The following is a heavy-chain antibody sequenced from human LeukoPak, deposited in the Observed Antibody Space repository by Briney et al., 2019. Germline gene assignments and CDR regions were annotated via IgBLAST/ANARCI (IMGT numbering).Heavy chain of an antibody. CDR3: AKGGSITMIVVYFDY. D-gene: IGHD3-22*01. CDR2: IYYSGST. J-gene: IGHJ4*02. Sequence: SQTLSLTCTVSGGSISSGGYYWSWIRQHPGKGLEWIGYIYYSGSTYYNPSLKSRVTISVDTSKNQFSLKLSSVTAADTAVYYCAKGGSITMIVVYFDYWGQGTLVTVSS. V-gene: IGHV4-31*03. CDR1: GGSISSGGYY.